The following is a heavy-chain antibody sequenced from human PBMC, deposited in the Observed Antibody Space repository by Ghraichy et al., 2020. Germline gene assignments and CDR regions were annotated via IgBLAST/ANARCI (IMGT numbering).Heavy chain of an antibody. V-gene: IGHV4-31*03. J-gene: IGHJ6*02. CDR1: GGSISSGGYY. CDR3: ARRNIVVVPAANYGVDV. Sequence: SQTLSLTCTVSGGSISSGGYYWSWIRQHPGKGLEWIGYIYYSGSTYYNPSLKSRVTISVDTSKNQFSLKLSSVTAADTAVYYCARRNIVVVPAANYGVDVWGQGTTVTVSS. CDR2: IYYSGST. D-gene: IGHD2-2*01.